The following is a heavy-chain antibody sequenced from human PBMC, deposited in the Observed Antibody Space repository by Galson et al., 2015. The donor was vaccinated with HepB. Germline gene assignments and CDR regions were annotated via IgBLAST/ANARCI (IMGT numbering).Heavy chain of an antibody. J-gene: IGHJ6*02. CDR3: ARNLVGATPPDV. Sequence: SVKVSCKASRGTFSSYIINWVRQAPGQGLEWMGGFIPMLGITNYAQKFQGRVTITADESARIAYMELSSLRSEDTAVYYCARNLVGATPPDVWGQGTPVTVAS. CDR2: FIPMLGIT. D-gene: IGHD1-26*01. CDR1: RGTFSSYI. V-gene: IGHV1-69*13.